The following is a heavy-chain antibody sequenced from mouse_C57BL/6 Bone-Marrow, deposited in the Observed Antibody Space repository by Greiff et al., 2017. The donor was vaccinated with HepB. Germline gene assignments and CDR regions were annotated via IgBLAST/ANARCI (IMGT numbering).Heavy chain of an antibody. CDR3: ARMGDYYGSSYWYFDV. J-gene: IGHJ1*03. Sequence: EVKLMESGGGLVQPGGSLKLSCAASGFTFSDYGMAWVRQAPRKGPEWVAFISNLAYSIYYADTVTGRFTISRENAKNTLYLERSSLRSEDTAMYYCARMGDYYGSSYWYFDVWGTGTTVTVSS. D-gene: IGHD1-1*01. V-gene: IGHV5-15*01. CDR1: GFTFSDYG. CDR2: ISNLAYSI.